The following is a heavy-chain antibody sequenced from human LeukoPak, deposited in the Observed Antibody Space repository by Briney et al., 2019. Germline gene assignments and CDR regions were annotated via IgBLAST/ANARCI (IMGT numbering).Heavy chain of an antibody. V-gene: IGHV4-59*01. Sequence: SETLSLTCTVSGGSITNYYWSWIRQPPGKGLEWIGYIYYSGSANYPPSLKSRVIISVDTSKNQFSLNLSSVTAADTALYYCARDSGNRGYDVFDIWGQGTMVTVSS. CDR3: ARDSGNRGYDVFDI. D-gene: IGHD3-22*01. J-gene: IGHJ3*02. CDR1: GGSITNYY. CDR2: IYYSGSA.